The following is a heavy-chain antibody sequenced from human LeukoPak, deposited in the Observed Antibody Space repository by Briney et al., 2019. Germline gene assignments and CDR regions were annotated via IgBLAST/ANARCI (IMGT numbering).Heavy chain of an antibody. CDR1: GFTFSSSW. Sequence: SGGSLRLSCVASGFTFSSSWMSWVRQAPGKGLEWVANIKQDGSEKSYVESVRGRFTISRDNAKNSLYLQLNSPRAEDTALYYCARDNPPDYWGQGTLVTVSS. V-gene: IGHV3-7*03. J-gene: IGHJ4*02. CDR3: ARDNPPDY. CDR2: IKQDGSEK.